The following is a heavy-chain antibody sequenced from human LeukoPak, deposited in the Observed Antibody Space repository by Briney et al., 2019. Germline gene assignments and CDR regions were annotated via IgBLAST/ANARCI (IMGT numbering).Heavy chain of an antibody. CDR2: ISGGGGRT. Sequence: PGRSLRLSCAASGFTFSTYDMSWVRQAPGKGLEWVSAISGGGGRTYYADSVKGRFTISRDNSKSTVYLQMNSLRNEDTAVYYCAKDRYTGSHERYYFDYWGQGALVTVSS. D-gene: IGHD1-26*01. CDR1: GFTFSTYD. CDR3: AKDRYTGSHERYYFDY. V-gene: IGHV3-23*01. J-gene: IGHJ4*02.